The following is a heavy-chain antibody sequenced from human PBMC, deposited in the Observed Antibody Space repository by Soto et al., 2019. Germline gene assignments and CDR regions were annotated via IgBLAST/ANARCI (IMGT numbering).Heavy chain of an antibody. CDR1: GFSFSDDA. CDR3: AKASGTIGSLPFDY. CDR2: LSGNGGST. Sequence: QTAGSLRISCAASGFSFSDDALNWIRQAPGKGLERVSVLSGNGGSTHYADSVKGRFTVSRDNPRNTLYLQMDSLRVADTAIYYYAKASGTIGSLPFDYWGQGTLVTVSS. V-gene: IGHV3-23*01. J-gene: IGHJ4*02. D-gene: IGHD3-10*01.